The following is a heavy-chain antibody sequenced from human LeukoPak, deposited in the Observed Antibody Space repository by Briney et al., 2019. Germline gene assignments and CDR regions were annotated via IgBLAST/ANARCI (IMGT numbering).Heavy chain of an antibody. CDR3: ARVPRYCSSTSCYPKGQYFQH. V-gene: IGHV4-34*01. J-gene: IGHJ1*01. CDR1: GGSFSGYY. CDR2: INHSGST. Sequence: SETLSLTCAVYGGSFSGYYWSWIRQPPGKGLEWIGEINHSGSTNYNPSLKSRVTISVDTSKNQFSLKLSSVTAADTAVYYCARVPRYCSSTSCYPKGQYFQHWGQGTLVTVSS. D-gene: IGHD2-2*01.